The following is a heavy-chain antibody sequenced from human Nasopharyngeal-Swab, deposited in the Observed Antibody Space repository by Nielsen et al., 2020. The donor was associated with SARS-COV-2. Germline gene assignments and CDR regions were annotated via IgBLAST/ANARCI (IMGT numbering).Heavy chain of an antibody. CDR2: ISGDGGST. V-gene: IGHV3-43*02. D-gene: IGHD4-23*01. J-gene: IGHJ3*02. CDR3: AKVLTPVVTPDEDI. Sequence: GESLKISCAASGFTFDDYAMHWVRQAPGKGLEWVFLISGDGGSTYYADSVKGRFTISRNNSKNSLYLQMNSLRTEDTALYYCAKVLTPVVTPDEDIWGQGTMVTVSS. CDR1: GFTFDDYA.